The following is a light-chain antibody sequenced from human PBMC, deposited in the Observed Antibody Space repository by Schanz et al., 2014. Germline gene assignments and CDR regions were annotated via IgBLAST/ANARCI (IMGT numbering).Light chain of an antibody. CDR3: SSYTSSGTPVV. Sequence: QSALTEPASVSGSPGQSITISCTGTSSDVGTYKCISRNQQYPGKAPKLKIYDVSNRPSGVSSRLSGSKSGNTASLTISGLQAGDEAEYYCSSYTSSGTPVVFGGGTKLTVL. CDR2: DVS. J-gene: IGLJ2*01. CDR1: SSDVGTYKC. V-gene: IGLV2-14*01.